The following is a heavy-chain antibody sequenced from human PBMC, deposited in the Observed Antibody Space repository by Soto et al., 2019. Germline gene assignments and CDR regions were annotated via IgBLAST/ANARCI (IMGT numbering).Heavy chain of an antibody. CDR1: GYSFANYW. CDR3: ARPGAPTDTVVYDF. V-gene: IGHV5-51*01. Sequence: GESLKISCKASGYSFANYWVGWVCQKPGKGLEWMGVIYPGDSETTYSPSFEGQVIISVDRSRGTAFLEWSSLKASDTAMYYCARPGAPTDTVVYDFWGQGTQVTVSS. CDR2: IYPGDSET. D-gene: IGHD5-18*01. J-gene: IGHJ4*02.